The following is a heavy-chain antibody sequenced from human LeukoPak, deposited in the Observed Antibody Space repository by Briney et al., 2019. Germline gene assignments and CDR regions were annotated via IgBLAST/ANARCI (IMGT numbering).Heavy chain of an antibody. CDR3: AKAPGYSSGWYHD. Sequence: GGSLRLSCAASGFTFRSFGMTWVRQAPGKGLEWVSGITASSGTTYYADSVKGRFTISRDNSKNTLYLQMNSLRAEDTAVYYCAKAPGYSSGWYHDWGQGTLVTVSS. D-gene: IGHD6-19*01. CDR1: GFTFRSFG. V-gene: IGHV3-23*01. J-gene: IGHJ4*02. CDR2: ITASSGTT.